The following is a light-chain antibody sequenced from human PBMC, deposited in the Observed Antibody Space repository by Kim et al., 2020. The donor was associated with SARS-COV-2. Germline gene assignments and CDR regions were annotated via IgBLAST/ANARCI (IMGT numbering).Light chain of an antibody. Sequence: PGKTATITCGGNNIGRQSVHWYQQKPGHAPVLVIYYDTNRPSGIPERFSGSNSGNTATLTISRVEVGDEADYYCQVWDSSSDHVVFGGGTQLTVL. J-gene: IGLJ2*01. V-gene: IGLV3-21*04. CDR1: NIGRQS. CDR2: YDT. CDR3: QVWDSSSDHVV.